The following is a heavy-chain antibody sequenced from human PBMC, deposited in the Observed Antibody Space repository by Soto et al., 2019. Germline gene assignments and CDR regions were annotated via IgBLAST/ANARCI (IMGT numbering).Heavy chain of an antibody. J-gene: IGHJ4*02. D-gene: IGHD3-9*01. CDR2: ISAYNGNT. CDR3: ARGDDILTGSDFDY. Sequence: GTSVKVSCKASGYTLTSYGISWVRQAPGQGLEWMGWISAYNGNTNYAQKLQGRVTMTTDTSTSTAYMELRSLRSDDTAVYYCARGDDILTGSDFDYWGQGTLVTVSS. V-gene: IGHV1-18*01. CDR1: GYTLTSYG.